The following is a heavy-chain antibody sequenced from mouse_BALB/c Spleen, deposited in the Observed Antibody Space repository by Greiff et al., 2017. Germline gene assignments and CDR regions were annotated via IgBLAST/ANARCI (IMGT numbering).Heavy chain of an antibody. J-gene: IGHJ2*01. CDR1: GFTFSSYA. D-gene: IGHD2-3*01. Sequence: EVHLVESGGGLVKPGGSLKLSCAASGFTFSSYAMSWVRQSPEKRLEWVAEISSGGSYTYYPDTVTGRFTISRDNAKNTLYLQMSSLKSEDTAMYYCARQAGYYDYWGQGTTLTVSS. V-gene: IGHV5-9-4*01. CDR2: ISSGGSYT. CDR3: ARQAGYYDY.